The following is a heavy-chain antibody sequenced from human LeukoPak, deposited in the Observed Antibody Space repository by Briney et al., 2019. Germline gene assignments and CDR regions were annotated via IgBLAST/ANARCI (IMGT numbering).Heavy chain of an antibody. J-gene: IGHJ4*02. V-gene: IGHV3-23*01. Sequence: GGTLRLSCAGSGFTFSSYAMSWVRQAPGKGLEWVSGISGSDGTYADSVKGRFTISRDNSENTLYLEMNSLRAEDTAVYYCARGSGSYTYWGQGILVTVSS. CDR1: GFTFSSYA. CDR3: ARGSGSYTY. D-gene: IGHD3-10*01. CDR2: ISGSDGT.